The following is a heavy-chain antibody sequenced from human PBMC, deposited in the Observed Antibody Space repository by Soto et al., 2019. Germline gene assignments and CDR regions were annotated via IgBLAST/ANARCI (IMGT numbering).Heavy chain of an antibody. D-gene: IGHD1-26*01. Sequence: SETLSLTCTVSGGTISSWYWSWIRQPPGKGLEWIGYIYYSGSTNYNPSLKSRVTISVDTSKNQFSLKLSSVTAADTAVYYCARRYGSAIDYWGQGTLVTVSS. V-gene: IGHV4-59*08. J-gene: IGHJ4*02. CDR2: IYYSGST. CDR3: ARRYGSAIDY. CDR1: GGTISSWY.